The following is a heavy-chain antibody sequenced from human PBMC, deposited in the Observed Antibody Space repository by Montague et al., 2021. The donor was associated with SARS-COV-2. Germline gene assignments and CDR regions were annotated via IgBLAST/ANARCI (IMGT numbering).Heavy chain of an antibody. CDR3: AMRGGALDAFDI. V-gene: IGHV6-1*01. CDR2: TYYRSEWYN. Sequence: CAISGDSVASDSPAWNWNRQSPSRGLEWLGRTYYRSEWYNDYAVSVKSRITINPDTSKNQISLQLNSVTPEDTAVYYCAMRGGALDAFDIWGQGTMVIVSA. J-gene: IGHJ3*02. CDR1: GDSVASDSPA. D-gene: IGHD4-17*01.